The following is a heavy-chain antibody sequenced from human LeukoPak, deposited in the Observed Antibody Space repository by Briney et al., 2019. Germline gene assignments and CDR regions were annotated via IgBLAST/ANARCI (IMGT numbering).Heavy chain of an antibody. CDR2: IYSGGST. Sequence: GGSLRLSCAASGFTVSSNYMSWVRQAPGKGLEGVSVIYSGGSTYYADSVKGRFTISRDNSKNTLYLQMNSLRAEDTAVYYCARDRPYGGRYFDYWGQGTLVTVSS. D-gene: IGHD5-12*01. J-gene: IGHJ4*02. V-gene: IGHV3-66*01. CDR3: ARDRPYGGRYFDY. CDR1: GFTVSSNY.